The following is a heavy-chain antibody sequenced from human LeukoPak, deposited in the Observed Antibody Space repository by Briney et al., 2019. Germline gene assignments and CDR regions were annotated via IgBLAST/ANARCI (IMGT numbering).Heavy chain of an antibody. D-gene: IGHD3-22*01. Sequence: GGSLRLSCAASGFTFSDYYMSWIRQAPGKGLEWVSTISSSGGTTYYADSVKGRFTISRDNSKKTLYLQMNSLRAEDTAVYYCAKASSNDYYDSSGAFDPWGQGTLVTVSS. CDR3: AKASSNDYYDSSGAFDP. V-gene: IGHV3-23*01. J-gene: IGHJ5*02. CDR1: GFTFSDYY. CDR2: ISSSGGTT.